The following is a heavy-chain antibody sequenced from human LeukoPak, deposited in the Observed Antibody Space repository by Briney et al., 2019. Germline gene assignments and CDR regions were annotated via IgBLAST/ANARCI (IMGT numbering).Heavy chain of an antibody. CDR1: GGSISSSSYY. D-gene: IGHD2-2*01. Sequence: SETLSLTCAVSGGSISSSSYYWGWIRQPPGKGLEWLGSIYYSGSTNYNPSLKSRVTISVDTSKNQFSLKLSSVTAADTAVYYCARAEIVVVPAAMYPNWFDPWGQGTLVTVSS. CDR2: IYYSGST. J-gene: IGHJ5*02. CDR3: ARAEIVVVPAAMYPNWFDP. V-gene: IGHV4-39*07.